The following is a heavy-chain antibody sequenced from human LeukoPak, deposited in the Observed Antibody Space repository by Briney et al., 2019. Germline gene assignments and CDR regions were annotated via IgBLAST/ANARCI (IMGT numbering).Heavy chain of an antibody. CDR1: GYTCTSYG. Sequence: GASVKVSCKASGYTCTSYGISWVRQAPGQGLEWMGWISAYNGNTNYAQKLQGRVTMTTDTSTSTAYMELRSLRSNDTAVYYCARVGPYYYGSGSYYMGFDYWGQGTLVTVSS. D-gene: IGHD3-10*01. CDR3: ARVGPYYYGSGSYYMGFDY. J-gene: IGHJ4*02. V-gene: IGHV1-18*01. CDR2: ISAYNGNT.